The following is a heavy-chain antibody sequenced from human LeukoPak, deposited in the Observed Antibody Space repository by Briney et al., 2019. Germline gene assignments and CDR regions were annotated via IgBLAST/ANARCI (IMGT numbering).Heavy chain of an antibody. CDR1: GFTFSSYG. V-gene: IGHV3-23*01. J-gene: IGHJ5*02. CDR3: ARESGSYLWRSWLNP. CDR2: ISGSGGST. Sequence: GGSLRLSCAASGFTFSSYGMSWVRQAPGKGLEWVSAISGSGGSTYYADSVKGRFTISRDNSKNTLYLQMNSLRAEDTAVYYCARESGSYLWRSWLNPWGQGTLVTVSS. D-gene: IGHD3-16*01.